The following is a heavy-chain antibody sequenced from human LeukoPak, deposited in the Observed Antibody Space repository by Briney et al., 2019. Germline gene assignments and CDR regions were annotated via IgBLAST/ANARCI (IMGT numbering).Heavy chain of an antibody. Sequence: ASVKVSCKASGYIFSGYYVHWVRQAPGRGLEWLGWVNPNTGDTNSAQKFQGRVTMTRDTSITTAYMELSRLTSDDTAVYYCAREGVYSADPNDSYYYYYYMDVWGKGTTVTVSS. CDR2: VNPNTGDT. V-gene: IGHV1-2*02. J-gene: IGHJ6*03. D-gene: IGHD2-21*01. CDR1: GYIFSGYY. CDR3: AREGVYSADPNDSYYYYYYMDV.